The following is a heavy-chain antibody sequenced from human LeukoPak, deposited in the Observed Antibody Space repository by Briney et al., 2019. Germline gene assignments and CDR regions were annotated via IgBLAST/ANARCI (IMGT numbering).Heavy chain of an antibody. CDR2: IRYDGSNK. D-gene: IGHD4-17*01. V-gene: IGHV3-30*02. Sequence: GGSLRLSCAASGFTFSKYGMHWVRQAPGKGLEWVAFIRYDGSNKYYADSVKGRFTISRDNSKNTLYLQMNSLRAEDTAVYYCAKSVTDYYYYYMDVWGKGTTVTVSS. J-gene: IGHJ6*03. CDR3: AKSVTDYYYYYMDV. CDR1: GFTFSKYG.